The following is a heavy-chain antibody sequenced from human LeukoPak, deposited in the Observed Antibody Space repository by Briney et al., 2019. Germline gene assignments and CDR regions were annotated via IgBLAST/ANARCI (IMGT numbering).Heavy chain of an antibody. Sequence: SETLSLTCTVSGGSISSYYWTWIRQSPGKGLEWIGYIYYSGSTNYNPSLKSRVTISVDTSKNQFSLKLSSVTAADTAVYYCARQHLAAAGQRFFDYWGQGTLVTVSS. CDR2: IYYSGST. D-gene: IGHD6-13*01. V-gene: IGHV4-59*08. CDR3: ARQHLAAAGQRFFDY. CDR1: GGSISSYY. J-gene: IGHJ4*02.